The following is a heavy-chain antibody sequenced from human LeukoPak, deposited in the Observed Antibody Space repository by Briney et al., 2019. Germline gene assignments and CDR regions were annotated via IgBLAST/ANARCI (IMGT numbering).Heavy chain of an antibody. D-gene: IGHD6-13*01. V-gene: IGHV1-46*01. Sequence: VASVKVSCTASGYTFTSYYMHWVRQASGQGLEWMGIINPSGGSTSYAQKFQGRVTMTRDTSTSTVYMELSSLRSEDTAVYYCARANSSSWYLYYWGQGTLVTVSS. CDR3: ARANSSSWYLYY. J-gene: IGHJ4*02. CDR2: INPSGGST. CDR1: GYTFTSYY.